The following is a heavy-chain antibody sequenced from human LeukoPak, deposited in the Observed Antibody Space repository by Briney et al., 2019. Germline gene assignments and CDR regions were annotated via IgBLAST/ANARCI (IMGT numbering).Heavy chain of an antibody. CDR1: GGTFSSYA. V-gene: IGHV1-69*06. CDR2: IIPIFGTA. Sequence: SVKVSCKASGGTFSSYAISWVRQALGQGLEWMGGIIPIFGTANYAQKFQGRVTITADKSTSTAYMELSSLRSEDTAVYYCARTVSAGTPKYYYYYYMDVWGKGTTVTISS. D-gene: IGHD6-13*01. J-gene: IGHJ6*03. CDR3: ARTVSAGTPKYYYYYYMDV.